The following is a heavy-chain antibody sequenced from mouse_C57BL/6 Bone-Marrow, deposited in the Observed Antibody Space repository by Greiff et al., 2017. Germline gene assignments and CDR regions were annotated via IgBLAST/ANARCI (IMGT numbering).Heavy chain of an antibody. CDR3: ARNYYGSAWFAY. J-gene: IGHJ3*01. CDR1: GYTFTDYY. Sequence: EVQRVESGPVLVKPGASVKMSCKASGYTFTDYYMNWVKQSHGKSLEWIGVINPYNGGTRYNQKFKGKATLTVDKSSSAAYMELNSLTSEDSAVYYCARNYYGSAWFAYWGQGTLVTVSA. CDR2: INPYNGGT. D-gene: IGHD1-1*01. V-gene: IGHV1-19*01.